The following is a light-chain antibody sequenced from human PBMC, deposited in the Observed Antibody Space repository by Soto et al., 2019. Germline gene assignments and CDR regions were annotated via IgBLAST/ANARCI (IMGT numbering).Light chain of an antibody. Sequence: EIVMTQSPATLSVSPGERATLSCRASQSVSSKLAWYQQKPGQAPRLLIYGASSRATGIPSRFSGSGSGTEFTLTIRSLQPDDFATYYCQQYNSYPRTFGQGTK. CDR2: GAS. V-gene: IGKV3D-15*01. CDR3: QQYNSYPRT. CDR1: QSVSSK. J-gene: IGKJ1*01.